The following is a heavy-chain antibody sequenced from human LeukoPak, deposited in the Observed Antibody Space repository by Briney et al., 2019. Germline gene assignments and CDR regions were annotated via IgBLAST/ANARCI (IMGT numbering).Heavy chain of an antibody. Sequence: MRGESLKISCKGSGYTFTSHWIGWVRQMPGKGLEWMGIIYPGDSDTRYSPSFQGQVTISADKSISTAYLEWSTLKASDTAMYYCARRDSGWNTIDYWGQGTLVTVSS. CDR2: IYPGDSDT. D-gene: IGHD6-19*01. CDR3: ARRDSGWNTIDY. CDR1: GYTFTSHW. V-gene: IGHV5-51*01. J-gene: IGHJ4*02.